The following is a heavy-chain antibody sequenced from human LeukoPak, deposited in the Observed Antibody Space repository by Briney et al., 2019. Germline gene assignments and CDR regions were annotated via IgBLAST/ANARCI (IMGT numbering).Heavy chain of an antibody. CDR2: AYYSGST. Sequence: PSETLSLTCIVSGGSIDTYYWTWIRQPPGKGLEWIGYAYYSGSTNYNPSLKSRVTISVDTSKNQFSLKLRSVTAADTVVYYCARFSYGIDYWGQGTLVTVSS. CDR3: ARFSYGIDY. V-gene: IGHV4-59*01. J-gene: IGHJ4*02. D-gene: IGHD5-18*01. CDR1: GGSIDTYY.